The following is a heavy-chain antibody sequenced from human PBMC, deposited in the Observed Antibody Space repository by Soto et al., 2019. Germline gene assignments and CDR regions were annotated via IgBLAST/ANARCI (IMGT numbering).Heavy chain of an antibody. CDR1: GGSFSDYY. J-gene: IGHJ4*02. Sequence: QVQLQQWGAGLLKPSETLSLTCAFYGGSFSDYYWTWIRQPPGKGLEWIGEINHSEITTYNPSLKSRVTISADTSKNQFSLNLTSVTAADTAVYYCAALAPAGWGFGGQGTLVTVSS. CDR2: INHSEIT. V-gene: IGHV4-34*01. D-gene: IGHD6-13*01. CDR3: AALAPAGWGF.